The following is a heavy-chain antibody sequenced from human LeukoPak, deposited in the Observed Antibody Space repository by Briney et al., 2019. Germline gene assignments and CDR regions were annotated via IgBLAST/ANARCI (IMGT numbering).Heavy chain of an antibody. CDR1: KFTFSTYN. Sequence: GGSLRLSCTASKFTFSTYNLNWVRQAPGKRLEWISYISSGSNTIYYADSVKGRFTISRDNAKSSLYLQMNRLRAEDTAVYYCARAGLMVRGVYNRFDPWGQGTLVTVSS. J-gene: IGHJ5*02. D-gene: IGHD3-10*01. CDR2: ISSGSNTI. V-gene: IGHV3-48*01. CDR3: ARAGLMVRGVYNRFDP.